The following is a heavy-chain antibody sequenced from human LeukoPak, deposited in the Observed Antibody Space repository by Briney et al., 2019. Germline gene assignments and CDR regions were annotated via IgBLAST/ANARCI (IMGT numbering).Heavy chain of an antibody. J-gene: IGHJ5*02. D-gene: IGHD3-22*01. V-gene: IGHV4-39*01. CDR2: IYYSGST. Sequence: SETLSLTCTVSGGSISSSSYYWGWIRQPPGKGLEWIGSIYYSGSTYYSPSLKSRVTISVDTSKNQFSLKLSSVTAADTAVYYCARGFINYYDSSGTNLGEWFDPWGQGTLVTVSS. CDR3: ARGFINYYDSSGTNLGEWFDP. CDR1: GGSISSSSYY.